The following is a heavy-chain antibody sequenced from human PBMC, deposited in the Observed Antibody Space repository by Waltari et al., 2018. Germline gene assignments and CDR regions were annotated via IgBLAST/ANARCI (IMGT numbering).Heavy chain of an antibody. CDR1: GFTFSSYA. CDR3: AATVGATSIDY. V-gene: IGHV3-23*03. CDR2: IYSGGST. Sequence: EVQLLESGGGLVQPGGSLRLSCAASGFTFSSYAMSWVRQAPGKGLEWVSVIYSGGSTYYADSVKGRFTISRDNSKNTLYLQMSSLRAEDTAVYYCAATVGATSIDYWGQGTLVTVSS. D-gene: IGHD1-26*01. J-gene: IGHJ4*02.